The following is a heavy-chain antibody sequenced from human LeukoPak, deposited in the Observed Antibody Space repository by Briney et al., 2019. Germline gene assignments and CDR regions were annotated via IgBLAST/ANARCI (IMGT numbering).Heavy chain of an antibody. D-gene: IGHD6-13*01. J-gene: IGHJ4*02. Sequence: SEPLSLTCTVSGGSISSYYWSWIRQPPGKGLEWIGYIYYSGSTNCNPSLKSRVTISVDTSKNQFSLKLSSVTAADTAVYYCARQQLSQLYYFDYWGQGTLVTVSS. V-gene: IGHV4-59*01. CDR3: ARQQLSQLYYFDY. CDR2: IYYSGST. CDR1: GGSISSYY.